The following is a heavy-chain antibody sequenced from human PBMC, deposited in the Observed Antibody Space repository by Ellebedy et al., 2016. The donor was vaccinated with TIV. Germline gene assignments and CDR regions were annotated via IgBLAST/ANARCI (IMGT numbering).Heavy chain of an antibody. Sequence: MPSETLSLTCTVSGDSISPYYWNWIRQPPGKGLEWIGYIYYSGSSNYNPSLKSRVTTAVDASKNQFPLKLNSVTAADTAMYYCARRCGGDCHSPHNWYFDLWGRGTLVTVSS. CDR1: GDSISPYY. CDR2: IYYSGSS. J-gene: IGHJ2*01. V-gene: IGHV4-59*01. D-gene: IGHD2-21*02. CDR3: ARRCGGDCHSPHNWYFDL.